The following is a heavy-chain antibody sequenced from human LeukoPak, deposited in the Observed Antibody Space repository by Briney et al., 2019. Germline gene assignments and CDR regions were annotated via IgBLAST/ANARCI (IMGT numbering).Heavy chain of an antibody. Sequence: GRSLRLSCAASGFTFSSFAIHWVRQAPGKGPEWVAVIWFDGSNKYYADSVKGRFTISRDNSKNTLYLEMNSLRAEDTAVYYCASAAGPFDNWGQGTLVTVSS. CDR1: GFTFSSFA. CDR3: ASAAGPFDN. D-gene: IGHD6-13*01. J-gene: IGHJ4*02. CDR2: IWFDGSNK. V-gene: IGHV3-33*08.